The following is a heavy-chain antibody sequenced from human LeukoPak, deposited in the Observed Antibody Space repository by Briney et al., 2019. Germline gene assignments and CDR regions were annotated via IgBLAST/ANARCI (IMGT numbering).Heavy chain of an antibody. J-gene: IGHJ6*02. V-gene: IGHV1-2*06. CDR2: INPNSGGT. Sequence: ASVKVSCKASGYTFTSYAMHWVRQAPGQGLEWMGRINPNSGGTNYAHNFQGRVTMTRDTSISTAYMELSRPRSDDTAVYYCATGTPEGYGMDVWGQGTTVTVSS. CDR3: ATGTPEGYGMDV. CDR1: GYTFTSYA.